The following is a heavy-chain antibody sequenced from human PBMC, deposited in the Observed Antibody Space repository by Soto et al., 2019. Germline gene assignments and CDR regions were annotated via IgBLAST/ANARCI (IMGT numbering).Heavy chain of an antibody. V-gene: IGHV3-15*07. CDR3: TTGSYEGY. CDR1: DFIFTDAW. CDR2: IKTKAQGETK. D-gene: IGHD3-3*01. J-gene: IGHJ4*02. Sequence: EVQLVESGGRLVQPGGSLRLSCATSDFIFTDAWMNWVRQAPGKGLEWVGRIKTKAQGETKDYAAPVKGRFTISRDARNTLHLQMTSLRTEDTALYYCTTGSYEGYWGQGVLVTVSS.